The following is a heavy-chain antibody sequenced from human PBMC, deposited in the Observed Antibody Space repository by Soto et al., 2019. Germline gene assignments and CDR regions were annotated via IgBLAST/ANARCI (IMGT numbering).Heavy chain of an antibody. V-gene: IGHV1-46*03. J-gene: IGHJ6*03. Sequence: ASVKVSCKASGYTFTSYYMHWVRQAPGQGLEWMGIINPSGGSTSYAQKFQGRVTMTRDTSTSTVYMELSSLRSEDTAVYYCARDGSGFWSGYYSMNYYYMDVWGKGTTVTVSS. CDR1: GYTFTSYY. CDR2: INPSGGST. CDR3: ARDGSGFWSGYYSMNYYYMDV. D-gene: IGHD3-3*01.